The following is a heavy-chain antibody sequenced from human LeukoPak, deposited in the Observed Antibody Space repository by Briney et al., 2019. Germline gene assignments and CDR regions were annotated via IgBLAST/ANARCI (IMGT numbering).Heavy chain of an antibody. Sequence: SVKVSCKASGGTFSSYAISWVRQAPGQGLEWMGGIIPIFGTANYAQKFQGRVTITADESTSTAYMELSSLRSEDTAVYYCAREVGGTYYDFWSGYYTGNDAFDIWGQGTMVTLSA. D-gene: IGHD3-3*01. CDR3: AREVGGTYYDFWSGYYTGNDAFDI. V-gene: IGHV1-69*13. J-gene: IGHJ3*02. CDR1: GGTFSSYA. CDR2: IIPIFGTA.